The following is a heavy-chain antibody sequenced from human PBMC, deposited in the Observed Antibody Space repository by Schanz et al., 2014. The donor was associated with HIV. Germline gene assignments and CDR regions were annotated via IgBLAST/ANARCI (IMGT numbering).Heavy chain of an antibody. CDR2: MNPNSGNT. V-gene: IGHV1-8*02. D-gene: IGHD5-18*01. CDR3: AKMDAAMGINWFDP. Sequence: QVQLVQSGAEGKKPGSSVKVSCKASGGTFNSYAISWVRQATGQGLEWMGWMNPNSGNTGYAQKFQGRVTMTRNTSITTAYMELSSLRSEDTAVYFCAKMDAAMGINWFDPGGQGTLVTVSS. J-gene: IGHJ5*02. CDR1: GGTFNSYA.